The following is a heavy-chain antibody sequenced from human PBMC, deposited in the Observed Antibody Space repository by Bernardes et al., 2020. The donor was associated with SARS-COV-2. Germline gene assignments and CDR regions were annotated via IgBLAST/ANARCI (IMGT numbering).Heavy chain of an antibody. V-gene: IGHV3-23*01. CDR2: ITAGGGTT. Sequence: GGSLRLSCAYSGFTFSSFTMTWVRQAPGKGLDWVSTITAGGGTTHYADSVKGRFTISRDNSKNIMYLQVNSLRADDTAVYYCAKDSFVGDGYLFSDYWGQGILVTVSS. D-gene: IGHD3-16*01. J-gene: IGHJ4*02. CDR3: AKDSFVGDGYLFSDY. CDR1: GFTFSSFT.